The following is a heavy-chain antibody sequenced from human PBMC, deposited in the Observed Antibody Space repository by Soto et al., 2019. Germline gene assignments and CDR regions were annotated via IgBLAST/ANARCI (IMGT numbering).Heavy chain of an antibody. J-gene: IGHJ4*02. CDR3: ARQYDYGDYGPLGY. D-gene: IGHD4-17*01. Sequence: EVQLVETGGGLIQPGGSLRLSCAASGFTVSSNYMSWVRQASGKRLEWVSLIYAAGSTYYADSVKGRFTISRDNSKNTLYLQMNSLRADDTAVDDCARQYDYGDYGPLGYWGQGTLVTVSS. V-gene: IGHV3-53*02. CDR1: GFTVSSNY. CDR2: IYAAGST.